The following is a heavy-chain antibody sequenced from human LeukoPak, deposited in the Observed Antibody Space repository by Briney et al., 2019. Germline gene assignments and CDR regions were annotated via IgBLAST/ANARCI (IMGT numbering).Heavy chain of an antibody. CDR2: INPNSGGT. J-gene: IGHJ4*02. Sequence: GASVKVSCKASGYTFTGYYMHWVRQAPGQGLEWMGWINPNSGGTNYAQKFQGRVTMTRDTSISTAYMELSRLRSDDTAVYYCARVQYSGYDPLDYWGQGTLVTVSS. D-gene: IGHD5-12*01. CDR1: GYTFTGYY. CDR3: ARVQYSGYDPLDY. V-gene: IGHV1-2*02.